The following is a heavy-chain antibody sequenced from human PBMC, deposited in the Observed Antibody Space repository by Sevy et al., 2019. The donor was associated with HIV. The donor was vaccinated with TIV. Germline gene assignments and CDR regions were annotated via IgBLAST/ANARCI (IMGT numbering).Heavy chain of an antibody. Sequence: GGSLRLSCAASGFTFSDAAMHWVRQASGKGLEWLGRMRSKANTFATAYAAPAKGRFTISRDDSKNTAYLHMSSLRTEDTAIHYCTFSSDYYKHGWDVWGQGTTVTVSS. CDR2: MRSKANTFAT. D-gene: IGHD6-6*01. J-gene: IGHJ6*02. CDR1: GFTFSDAA. V-gene: IGHV3-73*01. CDR3: TFSSDYYKHGWDV.